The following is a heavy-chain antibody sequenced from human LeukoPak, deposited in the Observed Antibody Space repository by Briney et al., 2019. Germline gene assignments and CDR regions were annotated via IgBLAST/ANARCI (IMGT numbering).Heavy chain of an antibody. D-gene: IGHD6-19*01. V-gene: IGHV4-34*01. J-gene: IGHJ4*02. CDR3: GRGSAVAGSAQIDN. Sequence: PSETLSLTCAVYGESFSDHSWTWIRQPPGKGLEWIGGIKHSGSTNYNPSLKSRFIISVDTSKNQFSLKVTSMTAADTALYYCGRGSAVAGSAQIDNWGQGPLVTVSS. CDR1: GESFSDHS. CDR2: IKHSGST.